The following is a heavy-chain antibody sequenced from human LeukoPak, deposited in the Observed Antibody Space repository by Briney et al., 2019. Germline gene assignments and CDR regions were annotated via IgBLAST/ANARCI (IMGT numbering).Heavy chain of an antibody. CDR1: GGSISSYY. CDR2: IYTSGST. Sequence: SETLSLTCTVSGGSISSYYWSWIRQPAGKGLEWIGRIYTSGSTNYNPSLKSRVTISVDKSKNQFSLKLSSVTAADTAVYYCARDWAVEATYYFDYWGQGTLVTVSS. V-gene: IGHV4-4*07. D-gene: IGHD1-26*01. J-gene: IGHJ4*02. CDR3: ARDWAVEATYYFDY.